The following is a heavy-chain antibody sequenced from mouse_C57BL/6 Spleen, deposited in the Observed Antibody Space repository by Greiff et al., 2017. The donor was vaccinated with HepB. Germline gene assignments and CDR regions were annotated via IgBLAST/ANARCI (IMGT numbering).Heavy chain of an antibody. J-gene: IGHJ3*01. CDR2: ISYDGSN. CDR3: ARGPYVAY. Sequence: EVHLVESGPGLVKPSQSLSLTCSVTGYSITSGYYWNWIRQFPGNKLEWMGYISYDGSNNYNPSLKNRISITRDTSKNQFFLKLNSVTTEDTATYYCARGPYVAYWGQGTLVTVSA. V-gene: IGHV3-6*01. CDR1: GYSITSGYY. D-gene: IGHD1-1*01.